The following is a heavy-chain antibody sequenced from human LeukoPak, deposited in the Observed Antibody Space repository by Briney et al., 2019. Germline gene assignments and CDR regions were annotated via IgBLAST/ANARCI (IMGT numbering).Heavy chain of an antibody. CDR1: GFTFSTYE. D-gene: IGHD6-13*01. Sequence: GGSLRLSCAASGFTFSTYEMTWVRQSPGKGLEWVSYISSSGSTIYYADSVKGRFTISRDNAKNSLYLQMNSLRAEDTAVYYCARQGPQGYSSSWVYYYMDVWGKGTTVTISS. CDR2: ISSSGSTI. CDR3: ARQGPQGYSSSWVYYYMDV. J-gene: IGHJ6*03. V-gene: IGHV3-48*03.